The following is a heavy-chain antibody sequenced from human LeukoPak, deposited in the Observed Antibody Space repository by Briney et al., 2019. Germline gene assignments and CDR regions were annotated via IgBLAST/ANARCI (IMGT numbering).Heavy chain of an antibody. CDR2: INPNSGGA. CDR1: GYTFTGYY. CDR3: ARDVHDYGDY. J-gene: IGHJ4*02. D-gene: IGHD1-1*01. Sequence: ASVKVSCKASGYTFTGYYMHWVRQAPGQGLEWMGRINPNSGGASYAPKLQGRVTMTRDTSISTGYMELSSLTSDDTAVYYCARDVHDYGDYWGQGTLVTVSS. V-gene: IGHV1-2*06.